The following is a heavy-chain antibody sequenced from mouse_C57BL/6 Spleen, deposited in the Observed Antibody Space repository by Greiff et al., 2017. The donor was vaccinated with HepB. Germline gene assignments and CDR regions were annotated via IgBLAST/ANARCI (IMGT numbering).Heavy chain of an antibody. V-gene: IGHV1-54*01. J-gene: IGHJ4*01. Sequence: QVHVKQSGAELVRPGTSVKVSCKASGYAFTNYLIEWVKQRPGQGLEWIGVINPGSGGTNYNEKFKGKATLTADKSSSTAYMQLSSLTSEDSAVYFCAREGGSSPYAMDYWGQGTSVTVSS. CDR1: GYAFTNYL. D-gene: IGHD1-1*01. CDR3: AREGGSSPYAMDY. CDR2: INPGSGGT.